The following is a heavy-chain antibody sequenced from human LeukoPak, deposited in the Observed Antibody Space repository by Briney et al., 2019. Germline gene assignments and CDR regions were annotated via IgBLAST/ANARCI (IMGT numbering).Heavy chain of an antibody. Sequence: GGSLRLSCAASGFTFRTFWMSWVRQARGKGLGWVANIKQDGSEKDYVDSVKGRFTISRDNAKNSLYLQMNSLRAEDTAVYYCARADYDFWSGYFVAFDYWGQGTLATVSS. D-gene: IGHD3-3*01. CDR1: GFTFRTFW. J-gene: IGHJ4*02. CDR3: ARADYDFWSGYFVAFDY. CDR2: IKQDGSEK. V-gene: IGHV3-7*04.